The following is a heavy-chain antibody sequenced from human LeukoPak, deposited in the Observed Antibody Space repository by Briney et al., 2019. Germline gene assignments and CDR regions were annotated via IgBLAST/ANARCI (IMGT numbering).Heavy chain of an antibody. CDR1: GGTFSSYA. CDR3: ARGNRLVIGSEEIDI. Sequence: ASVKVSCKASGGTFSSYAISWVRQAPGQGLEWMGRIIPIFGTANYAQKFQGRGTITTDESTSTAYMELSSLRSEDTAVYYCARGNRLVIGSEEIDIWGQGTMVTVSS. J-gene: IGHJ3*02. V-gene: IGHV1-69*05. CDR2: IIPIFGTA. D-gene: IGHD3-10*01.